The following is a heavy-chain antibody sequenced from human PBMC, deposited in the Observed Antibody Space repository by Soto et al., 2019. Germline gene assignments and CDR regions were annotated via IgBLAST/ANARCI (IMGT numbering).Heavy chain of an antibody. D-gene: IGHD1-1*01. CDR1: GFSFSGSA. Sequence: VGSLRLSCAASGFSFSGSAMHWVRQASGKGLEWVGRIRSKTNSYATAYAVSVEGRFTISRDDSKNMAYLQMNSLKSEDTALYYCTRQAHYYEDGGTTPFDHWGQGTLVTVSS. CDR2: IRSKTNSYAT. J-gene: IGHJ4*02. V-gene: IGHV3-73*01. CDR3: TRQAHYYEDGGTTPFDH.